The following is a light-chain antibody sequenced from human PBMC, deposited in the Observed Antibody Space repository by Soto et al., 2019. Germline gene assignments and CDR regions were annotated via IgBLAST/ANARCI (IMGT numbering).Light chain of an antibody. CDR2: LGS. Sequence: DIVLTQSPLSLPATPGYHSSIPCRSNQSLLHSNGYNYLDWYLQKPGQSPQLLIYLGSNRASGVPDRFSGSGSGTDFTLKISRAEAEDVGVYYCMQARQTPITFGQGTRLEIK. V-gene: IGKV2-28*01. CDR1: QSLLHSNGYNY. CDR3: MQARQTPIT. J-gene: IGKJ5*01.